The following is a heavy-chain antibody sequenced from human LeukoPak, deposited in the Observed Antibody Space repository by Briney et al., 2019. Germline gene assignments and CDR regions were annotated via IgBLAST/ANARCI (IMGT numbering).Heavy chain of an antibody. CDR3: ARGYYDKGKWFDP. Sequence: ASVKVSFKASGYTFTSYDINWVRQATGQGLEWMGWMNPNSGNTGYAQKFQGRVTMTRNTSISTAYMELSSLRSEDTAVYYCARGYYDKGKWFDPWGQGTLVTVSS. D-gene: IGHD3-22*01. CDR1: GYTFTSYD. CDR2: MNPNSGNT. J-gene: IGHJ5*02. V-gene: IGHV1-8*01.